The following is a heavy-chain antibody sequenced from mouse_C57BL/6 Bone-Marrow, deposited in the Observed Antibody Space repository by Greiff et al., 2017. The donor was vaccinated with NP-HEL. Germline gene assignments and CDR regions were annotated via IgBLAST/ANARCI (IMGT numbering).Heavy chain of an antibody. CDR2: IDPSDSYT. V-gene: IGHV1-69*01. J-gene: IGHJ2*01. Sequence: VQLQQPGAELVMPGASVKLSCKASGYTFTSYWMHWVKQRPGQGLEWIGEIDPSDSYTNYNQKFKGKSTLTVDKSSSTAYMQLSSLTSEDSAVYYCARRRYYDYAEGHYWGQGTTLTVSS. CDR1: GYTFTSYW. CDR3: ARRRYYDYAEGHY. D-gene: IGHD2-4*01.